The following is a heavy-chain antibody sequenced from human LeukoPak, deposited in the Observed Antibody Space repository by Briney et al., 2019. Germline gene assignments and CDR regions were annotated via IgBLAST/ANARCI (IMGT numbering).Heavy chain of an antibody. J-gene: IGHJ3*02. CDR1: GGTFSSYA. D-gene: IGHD5-24*01. CDR3: ARDLGDGYNYEAFDI. V-gene: IGHV1-69*06. CDR2: IIPIFGTA. Sequence: TSVKVSCKASGGTFSSYAISWVRQAPGQGLEWMGGIIPIFGTANYAQKFQGRVTITADKSTSTAYMELSSLRSEDTAVYYCARDLGDGYNYEAFDIWGQGTMVTVSS.